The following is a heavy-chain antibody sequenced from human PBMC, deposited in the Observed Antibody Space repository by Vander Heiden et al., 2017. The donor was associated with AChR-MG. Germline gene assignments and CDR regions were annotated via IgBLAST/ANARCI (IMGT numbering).Heavy chain of an antibody. CDR2: IRYDGRKK. D-gene: IGHD2-21*02. CDR1: GFTFGSYG. CDR3: ATLLAYCGGDCYPSGDY. J-gene: IGHJ4*02. V-gene: IGHV3-30*02. Sequence: QVQLVESGGGVVQPGGSLRLSCAPSGFTFGSYGMHWVRQAPGKGLEWVAFIRYDGRKKYYADSVKGRFTISRDNSKNTLYLQMNSLRAEDTAVYYCATLLAYCGGDCYPSGDYWGQGTLVTVSS.